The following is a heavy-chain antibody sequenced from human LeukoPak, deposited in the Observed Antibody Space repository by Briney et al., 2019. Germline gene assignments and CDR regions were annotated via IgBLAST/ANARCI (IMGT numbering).Heavy chain of an antibody. CDR1: GYTFTGDF. Sequence: GASVTVSFTSSGYTFTGDFIHWVRQAPGQGLEWMGLINSDSGGTNYARKFQGRVTMTRDTSISTAYMELSSLRSDDTAVYYCARESDYGDRGENWFDPWGQGTLVTVPS. V-gene: IGHV1-2*02. J-gene: IGHJ5*02. CDR3: ARESDYGDRGENWFDP. D-gene: IGHD4-17*01. CDR2: INSDSGGT.